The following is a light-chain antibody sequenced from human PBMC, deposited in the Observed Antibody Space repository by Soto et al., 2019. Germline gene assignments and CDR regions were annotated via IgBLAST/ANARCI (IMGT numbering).Light chain of an antibody. J-gene: IGKJ4*01. V-gene: IGKV1-5*03. CDR3: QQSYSTPRT. Sequence: DIQMTQSPSTLSASVGDRVTITCRASQTISSWLAWYQQKPGKAPKLLIFKASSLQTGVPSKFSGSGSGTEFTLTISSLQPDDFATYYCQQSYSTPRTFGGGTKVDNK. CDR2: KAS. CDR1: QTISSW.